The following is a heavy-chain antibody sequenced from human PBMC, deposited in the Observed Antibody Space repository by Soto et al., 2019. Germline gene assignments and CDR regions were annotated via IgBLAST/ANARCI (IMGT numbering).Heavy chain of an antibody. J-gene: IGHJ4*02. CDR1: GFTFSSYA. CDR2: ISGSGGST. CDR3: ASSPYYDFWSGYPYPLY. D-gene: IGHD3-3*01. V-gene: IGHV3-23*01. Sequence: GGSLRLSCAASGFTFSSYAMSWVRQAPGKGLEWVSAISGSGGSTYYADSVKGRFTISRDNAKNTLYLQMNSLRAEDTAVYYCASSPYYDFWSGYPYPLYWGQGTLVTVSS.